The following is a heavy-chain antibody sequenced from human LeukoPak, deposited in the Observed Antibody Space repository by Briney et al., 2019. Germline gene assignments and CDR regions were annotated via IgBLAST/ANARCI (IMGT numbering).Heavy chain of an antibody. D-gene: IGHD5-24*01. CDR2: IYAGGNT. J-gene: IGHJ3*01. CDR1: GASVSTTAYF. V-gene: IGHV4-61*02. CDR3: ASYREAYDLYPHGLDV. Sequence: SETLSLTCSVSGASVSTTAYFWNWIRQPAGEGLEWIGRIYAGGNTHYNPSLKSRVTMSLDTSKNQFSLTMNSVTAADSAVYFCASYREAYDLYPHGLDVWGRGTVVTVSS.